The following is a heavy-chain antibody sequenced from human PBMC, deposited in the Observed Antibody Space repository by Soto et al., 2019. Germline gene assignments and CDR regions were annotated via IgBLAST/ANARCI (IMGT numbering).Heavy chain of an antibody. Sequence: PSETLSLTCAVYGGSFSGYYWSWIRQPPGKGLEWIGEINHSGSTNYNPSLKSRVTISVDTSKNQFSLKLSSVTAADTAVYYCARVIYSSGCFDYWGQGTLVTVAS. D-gene: IGHD6-19*01. J-gene: IGHJ4*02. CDR1: GGSFSGYY. V-gene: IGHV4-34*01. CDR2: INHSGST. CDR3: ARVIYSSGCFDY.